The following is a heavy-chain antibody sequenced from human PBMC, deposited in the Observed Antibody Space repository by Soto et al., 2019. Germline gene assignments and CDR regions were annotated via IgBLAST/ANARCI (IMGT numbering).Heavy chain of an antibody. Sequence: QVQLQETGPGLVKPSQTLSLTCTVSGGSVSSGAYYWSWIRQHPGEGLEWIGYISYSGTSYYNPSLKSRLTMSVGTSKNQFSLKLSSVAAADTAVYYCARKLAGTNAFDIWGQGTMVTVSS. CDR1: GGSVSSGAYY. V-gene: IGHV4-31*03. D-gene: IGHD6-19*01. J-gene: IGHJ3*02. CDR3: ARKLAGTNAFDI. CDR2: ISYSGTS.